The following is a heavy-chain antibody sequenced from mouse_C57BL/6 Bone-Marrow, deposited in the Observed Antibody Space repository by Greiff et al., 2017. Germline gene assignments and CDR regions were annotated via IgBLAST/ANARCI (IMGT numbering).Heavy chain of an antibody. CDR2: ISSGSSTI. CDR3: ARPHYGSSYYFDY. CDR1: GFTFGDYG. D-gene: IGHD1-1*01. Sequence: EVKLVESGGGLVKPGGSLKLSCAASGFTFGDYGMHWVRQAPEKGLEWVAYISSGSSTIYYADTVKGRFTISRDNAKNTLFLQMTSLRSEDTAMYYCARPHYGSSYYFDYWGQGTTLTVSS. J-gene: IGHJ2*01. V-gene: IGHV5-17*01.